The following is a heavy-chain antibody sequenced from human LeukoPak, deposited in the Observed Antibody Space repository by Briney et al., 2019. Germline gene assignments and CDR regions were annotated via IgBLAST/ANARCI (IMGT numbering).Heavy chain of an antibody. CDR3: ARDRVDY. V-gene: IGHV3-21*01. CDR1: GFTFSIYS. CDR2: SSSSSSYI. J-gene: IGHJ4*02. D-gene: IGHD3-10*01. Sequence: GGSLRLSCAASGFTFSIYSMNWVRQAPGKGLEWVSFSSSSSSYIYYADSVKGRFTISRDNAKNSLYLQMNSLRAEDTAVYYCARDRVDYWGQGTLVTVSS.